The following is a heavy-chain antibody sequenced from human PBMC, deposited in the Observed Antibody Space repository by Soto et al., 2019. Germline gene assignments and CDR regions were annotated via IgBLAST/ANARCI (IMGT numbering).Heavy chain of an antibody. CDR1: GYSFSNFW. Sequence: GESLKISCQASGYSFSNFWIAWVRQMPGEGLEWLGIIYPDDSDTRYSPSFLGQVTISADKSIKTTYLQWSSLKASDTAIYFCASSVLVTSTMNYFDLWGQGTLVTVSS. CDR3: ASSVLVTSTMNYFDL. J-gene: IGHJ4*02. D-gene: IGHD2-8*02. V-gene: IGHV5-51*01. CDR2: IYPDDSDT.